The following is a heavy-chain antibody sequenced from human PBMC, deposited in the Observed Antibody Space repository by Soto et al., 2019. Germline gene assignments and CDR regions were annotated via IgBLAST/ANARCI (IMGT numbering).Heavy chain of an antibody. CDR2: IDPSDSYN. Sequence: GESLKISCKGSEYSFTSYWISWVRQMPGKGLEWMGRIDPSDSYNNYSPSFQGHVTISVDKSISTAYLQWGSLKASDTAIYYCARQNYDVLTAGYYFDYWGQGTLVTVPQ. CDR1: EYSFTSYW. V-gene: IGHV5-10-1*01. J-gene: IGHJ4*02. D-gene: IGHD3-9*01. CDR3: ARQNYDVLTAGYYFDY.